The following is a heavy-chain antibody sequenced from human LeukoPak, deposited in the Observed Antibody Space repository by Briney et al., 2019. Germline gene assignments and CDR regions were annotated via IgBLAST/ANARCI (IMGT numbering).Heavy chain of an antibody. CDR3: ARAGVYYDILTGYLRPYYFDY. Sequence: SGTLSLTCAVSGGSISSSNWWSWVRQPPGKGLEWIGEIYHSGSTNYNPSLKSRVTISVDTSKNQFSLKLSSVTAADTAVYYCARAGVYYDILTGYLRPYYFDYWGQGTLVTVSS. CDR1: GGSISSSNW. CDR2: IYHSGST. J-gene: IGHJ4*02. D-gene: IGHD3-9*01. V-gene: IGHV4-4*02.